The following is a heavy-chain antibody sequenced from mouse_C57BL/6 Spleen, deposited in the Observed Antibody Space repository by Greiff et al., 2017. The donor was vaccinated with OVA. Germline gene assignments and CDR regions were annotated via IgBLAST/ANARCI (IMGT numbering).Heavy chain of an antibody. D-gene: IGHD1-1*01. Sequence: VQLKQSGAELVRPGASVKLSCTASGFNIKDYYMHWVKQRPEQGLEWIGRIDPEDGDTEYAPKFQGKATMTAETSSNTAYLQLSSLTSEDTAVYYGTTYSYYYGSSYAMDYWGQGTSVTVSS. CDR3: TTYSYYYGSSYAMDY. CDR1: GFNIKDYY. CDR2: IDPEDGDT. J-gene: IGHJ4*01. V-gene: IGHV14-1*01.